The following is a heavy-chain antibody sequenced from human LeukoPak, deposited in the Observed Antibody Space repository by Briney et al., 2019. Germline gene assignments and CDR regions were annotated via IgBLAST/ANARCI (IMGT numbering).Heavy chain of an antibody. CDR2: IYYSGRT. D-gene: IGHD3-22*01. J-gene: IGHJ4*02. CDR1: GGSISSSNYY. Sequence: PSETLSLTCTVSGGSISSSNYYWGWIRQPPGKGLEWIGSIYYSGRTYYNPSLKSRVTISVDTSKNQFSLKLSSVTAADTAVYYCARQSASDYYDSSDSFDYWGQGTLVTVSS. CDR3: ARQSASDYYDSSDSFDY. V-gene: IGHV4-39*01.